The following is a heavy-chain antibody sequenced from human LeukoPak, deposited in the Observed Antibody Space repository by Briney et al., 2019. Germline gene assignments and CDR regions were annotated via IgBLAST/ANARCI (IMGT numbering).Heavy chain of an antibody. CDR1: GFTFSTYG. J-gene: IGHJ6*03. V-gene: IGHV3-33*01. CDR3: ARDRGYSSRWNFGKDYYMDV. D-gene: IGHD6-13*01. Sequence: PGRSLRLSCSASGFTFSTYGMNWVRQAPGKGLEWVAVIWYDGSHANDADAVKGRFTISRDNSKNTLYLQMNSPRAEDTAVYYCARDRGYSSRWNFGKDYYMDVWGKGTTVTVSS. CDR2: IWYDGSHA.